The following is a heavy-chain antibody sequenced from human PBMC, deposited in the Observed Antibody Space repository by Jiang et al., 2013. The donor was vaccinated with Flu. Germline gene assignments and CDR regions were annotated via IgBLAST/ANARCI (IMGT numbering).Heavy chain of an antibody. J-gene: IGHJ4*02. CDR2: IYYSGST. CDR1: GGSISSSSYY. V-gene: IGHV4-39*01. D-gene: IGHD6-13*01. CDR3: ASFYLGIAAAGGMPSD. Sequence: GLVKPSETLSLTCTVSGGSISSSSYYWGWIRQPPGKGLEWIGSIYYSGSTYYNPSLKSRVTISVDTSKNQFSLKLSSVTAADTAVYYCASFYLGIAAAGGMPSDWGQGTLVTVS.